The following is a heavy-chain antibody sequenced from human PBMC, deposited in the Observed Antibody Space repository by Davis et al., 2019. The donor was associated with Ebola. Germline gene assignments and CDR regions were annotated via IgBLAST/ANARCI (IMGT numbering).Heavy chain of an antibody. Sequence: AASVKVSCKVSGYSFTTYGVNWVRQAPGQGLEWMGWIISDNGDTNYAQKYQGRVTLTMETSTNTAYLELRSLTSDDTAVYYCAIVGTTTPQFDYWGQGTLVTVSS. J-gene: IGHJ4*02. CDR1: GYSFTTYG. CDR2: IISDNGDT. CDR3: AIVGTTTPQFDY. V-gene: IGHV1-18*01. D-gene: IGHD1/OR15-1a*01.